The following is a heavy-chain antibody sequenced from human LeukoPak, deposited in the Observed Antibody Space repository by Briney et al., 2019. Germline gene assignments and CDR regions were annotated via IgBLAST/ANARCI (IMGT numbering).Heavy chain of an antibody. D-gene: IGHD3-22*01. CDR2: INPNSGGT. V-gene: IGHV1-2*02. CDR1: GYTFTGYY. CDR3: ARDPPRVTMIVVASDY. Sequence: ASVKVSCKASGYTFTGYYMHWVRQAPGQGLEWMGWINPNSGGTNYAQKFQGRVTMTRDTSISTAYMELSRLRSDDTAVYYCARDPPRVTMIVVASDYWGQGTLVTVSS. J-gene: IGHJ4*02.